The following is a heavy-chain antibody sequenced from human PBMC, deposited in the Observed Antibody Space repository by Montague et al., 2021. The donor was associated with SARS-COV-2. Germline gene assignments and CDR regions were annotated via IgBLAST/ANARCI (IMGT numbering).Heavy chain of an antibody. CDR3: ARAYYGVNDAFDI. CDR2: LDYGWII. CDR1: GGSVNSCGLY. J-gene: IGHJ3*02. Sequence: SETLSLTCTVSGGSVNSCGLYWSWIRQPPGRGLEWLGYLDYGWIINSNPALRSRVTISVDTSKNDVSLKLSSVTAADTAVYFCARAYYGVNDAFDIWGHGIMVTVSS. V-gene: IGHV4-61*03. D-gene: IGHD2/OR15-2a*01.